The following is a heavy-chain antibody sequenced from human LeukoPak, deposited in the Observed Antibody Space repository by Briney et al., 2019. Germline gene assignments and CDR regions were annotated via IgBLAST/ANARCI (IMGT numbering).Heavy chain of an antibody. V-gene: IGHV4-59*08. CDR2: IYYSGRT. J-gene: IGHJ3*02. Sequence: SETLSLTRTVSGGSISRLFWRWIRQPPGKGLEWIGYIYYSGRTNYNPSLKSRVNISIDTSKNQFSLKLSSVTAADTAVYYCARHQWVPAFDIWGQGTMVSVSS. CDR1: GGSISRLF. D-gene: IGHD1-26*01. CDR3: ARHQWVPAFDI.